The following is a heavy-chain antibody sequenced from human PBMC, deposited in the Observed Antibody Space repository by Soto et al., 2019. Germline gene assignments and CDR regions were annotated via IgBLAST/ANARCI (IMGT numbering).Heavy chain of an antibody. V-gene: IGHV3-53*02. CDR2: IYSGGST. Sequence: VQLVETGGGLIQPGGSLRLSCAASGFTVSSSYMSWVRQAPGKGLEWVSIIYSGGSTYYADSVKGRFTISRDNSKNTLYLHMNSLRAEDTAVYYCAREAGDYYFDYWGQGTLVIVSS. CDR3: AREAGDYYFDY. CDR1: GFTVSSSY. J-gene: IGHJ4*02. D-gene: IGHD6-13*01.